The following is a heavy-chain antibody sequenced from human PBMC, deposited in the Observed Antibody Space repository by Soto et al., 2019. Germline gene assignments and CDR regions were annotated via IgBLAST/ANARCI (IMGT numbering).Heavy chain of an antibody. V-gene: IGHV3-23*01. J-gene: IGHJ4*02. D-gene: IGHD1-1*01. CDR1: GFTFSSYA. CDR3: AKEQLERHFGFDC. Sequence: EVQVLESGGGSVQPGGSLRLSCAASGFTFSSYAMSWVRQAPGKGLEWVSGISETGDGTYYADSEEGRFAISRDNSENTLYLQMNSLRAEDTAVYYCAKEQLERHFGFDCWGQGTLVTVSS. CDR2: ISETGDGT.